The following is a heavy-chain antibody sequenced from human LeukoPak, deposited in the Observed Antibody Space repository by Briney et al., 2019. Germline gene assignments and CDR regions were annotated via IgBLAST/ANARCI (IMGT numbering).Heavy chain of an antibody. CDR1: GGSISSGSYY. J-gene: IGHJ4*02. Sequence: SETLSLTCTVSGGSISSGSYYWSWIRQPAGKGLEWIGRIYTSGSTNYNPSLKSRVTISVDTSKNQFSLKLNSVTPEDTAVYYCAMGNTDTAIPFDYWGQGTLVTVSS. D-gene: IGHD5-18*01. CDR3: AMGNTDTAIPFDY. CDR2: IYTSGST. V-gene: IGHV4-61*02.